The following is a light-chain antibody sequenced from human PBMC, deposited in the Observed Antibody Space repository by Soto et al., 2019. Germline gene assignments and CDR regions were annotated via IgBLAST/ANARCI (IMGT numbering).Light chain of an antibody. J-gene: IGLJ1*01. V-gene: IGLV2-8*01. Sequence: QSAPTQPPSASGSPGQSVTISCTGTSSDVGANNDYVSWYQQHPGKVPKLMIYEVSKRPPGVPDRFSGSKSGNKASLTGSGLKADDEADYYRSSYAGSDNFVFGTGTQLNVL. CDR3: SSYAGSDNFV. CDR1: SSDVGANNDY. CDR2: EVS.